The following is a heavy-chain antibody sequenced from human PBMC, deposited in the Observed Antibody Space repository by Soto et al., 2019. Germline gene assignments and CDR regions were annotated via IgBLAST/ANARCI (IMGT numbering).Heavy chain of an antibody. V-gene: IGHV1-2*04. Sequence: ASVKVSCKASGYTFTGYYMHWVRQAPGQGLEWMGWINPNSGGTNYAQKFQGWVTRTRDTSISTAYMELSRLRSDDTAVYYCARDSTYYYGSGSYYNNNSYYYYYMDVWGKGTTVTVSS. CDR2: INPNSGGT. J-gene: IGHJ6*03. CDR1: GYTFTGYY. D-gene: IGHD3-10*01. CDR3: ARDSTYYYGSGSYYNNNSYYYYYMDV.